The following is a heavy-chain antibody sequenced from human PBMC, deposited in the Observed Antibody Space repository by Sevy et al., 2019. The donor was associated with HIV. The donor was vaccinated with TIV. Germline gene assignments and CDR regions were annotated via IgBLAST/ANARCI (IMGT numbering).Heavy chain of an antibody. CDR2: ISPDESEK. D-gene: IGHD3-9*01. CDR3: ARDLFGSGHDILTGTQGLDV. V-gene: IGHV3-7*01. Sequence: GGSLRLSCGASGFTFSTYWMTWVRQGPGRGLEWVANISPDESEKYTVNSVKGRFTVSRDNAKNSLYLQMHSLRAEDTAVYYCARDLFGSGHDILTGTQGLDVWGQGTTVTVSS. J-gene: IGHJ6*02. CDR1: GFTFSTYW.